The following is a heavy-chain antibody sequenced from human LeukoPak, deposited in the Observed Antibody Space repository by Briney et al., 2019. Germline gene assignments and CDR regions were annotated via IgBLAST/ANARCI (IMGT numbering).Heavy chain of an antibody. CDR1: GYTFTGYY. Sequence: GASVKVSCKASGYTFTGYYMHWVRQAPGQGLEWMGWINPNSGGTNYAQKFQGRVTMTRDTSISTAYMELSRLTSDDTAVYYCARDVSYYDFWSGYYKVGYYYYYMDVWGKGTTVTVSS. V-gene: IGHV1-2*02. CDR2: INPNSGGT. CDR3: ARDVSYYDFWSGYYKVGYYYYYMDV. J-gene: IGHJ6*03. D-gene: IGHD3-3*01.